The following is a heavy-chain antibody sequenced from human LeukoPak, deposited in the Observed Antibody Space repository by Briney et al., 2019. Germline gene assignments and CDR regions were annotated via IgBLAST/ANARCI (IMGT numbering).Heavy chain of an antibody. Sequence: PGGSLRLSCTTSGFTFSHCGMHWVRRAPGKGLEWVAVIWYDGSNIYYADSVKGRFTVSRDNSRDTLYLQMNGLRVEDTAIYYCARDRTHYVDYWGQGTLVTVSS. J-gene: IGHJ4*02. CDR3: ARDRTHYVDY. V-gene: IGHV3-33*01. CDR1: GFTFSHCG. CDR2: IWYDGSNI.